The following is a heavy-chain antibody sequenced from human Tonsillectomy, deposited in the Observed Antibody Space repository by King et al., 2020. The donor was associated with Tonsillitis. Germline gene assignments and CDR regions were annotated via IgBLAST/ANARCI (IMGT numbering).Heavy chain of an antibody. D-gene: IGHD1-26*01. CDR2: INPNSGDT. CDR1: GYTFTGYY. CDR3: ARPVLGGSYLLGY. Sequence: VQLVQSGAEVKKPGASVKVSCKASGYTFTGYYMHWVRQAPGEGLEWMGGINPNSGDTNYAQKFQGRVTMTRDTSISTAYMELNRLRSDDTAVYYCARPVLGGSYLLGYWGQGTLVTVSS. J-gene: IGHJ4*02. V-gene: IGHV1-2*02.